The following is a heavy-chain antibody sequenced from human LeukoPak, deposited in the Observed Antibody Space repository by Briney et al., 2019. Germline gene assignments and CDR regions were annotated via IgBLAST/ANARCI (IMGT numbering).Heavy chain of an antibody. CDR1: GYTFTGYY. Sequence: ASVKVSCKASGYTFTGYYMHWVRQAPGQGLEWMGIINPSGGSTSYAQKFQGRVTMTRDMSTSTVYMELSSLRSEDTAVYYCARAPSRYYMDVWGKGTTVTVSS. J-gene: IGHJ6*03. CDR3: ARAPSRYYMDV. CDR2: INPSGGST. V-gene: IGHV1-46*01.